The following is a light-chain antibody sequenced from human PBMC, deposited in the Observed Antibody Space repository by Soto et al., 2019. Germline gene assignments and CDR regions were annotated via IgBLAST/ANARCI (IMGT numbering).Light chain of an antibody. V-gene: IGKV1-27*01. CDR1: QGISNY. CDR3: QKYDRAPFT. J-gene: IGKJ3*01. Sequence: DIQMTQSPSSLSAYLGDRVTITCRASQGISNYLAWYQQKPGRLPKLLLFGASTLQSGVPARFSGSGSGTLFTLTINGLLPEDVATYYCQKYDRAPFTFGPGTKEDFK. CDR2: GAS.